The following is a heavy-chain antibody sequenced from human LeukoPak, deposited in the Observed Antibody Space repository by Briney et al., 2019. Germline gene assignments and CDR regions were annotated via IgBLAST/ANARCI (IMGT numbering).Heavy chain of an antibody. J-gene: IGHJ5*02. D-gene: IGHD6-13*01. Sequence: PGGSLRLSCAASGFTFSSYGMHWVRQAPGKGLEWVAFIRYDGSNKYYADSVKGRFTISRDNSKNTLYLQMNSLRAEDTAVYYGLCSSWFSIPFDPWGQGTLVTVSS. CDR3: LCSSWFSIPFDP. CDR2: IRYDGSNK. CDR1: GFTFSSYG. V-gene: IGHV3-30*02.